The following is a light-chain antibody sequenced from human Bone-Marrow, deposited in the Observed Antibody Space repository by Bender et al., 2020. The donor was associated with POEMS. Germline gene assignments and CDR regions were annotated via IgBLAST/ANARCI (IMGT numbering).Light chain of an antibody. CDR3: QAWDYSTAV. CDR2: QNS. V-gene: IGLV3-1*01. CDR1: DLGDKY. Sequence: SYELTQPPSVSVSPGQTATITCSGDDLGDKYVSWYRQKPGQSPILVISQNSERPSGIPERFSGSNSGSPATLTISGTQAMDEADYYCQAWDYSTAVFGGGTKLTVL. J-gene: IGLJ2*01.